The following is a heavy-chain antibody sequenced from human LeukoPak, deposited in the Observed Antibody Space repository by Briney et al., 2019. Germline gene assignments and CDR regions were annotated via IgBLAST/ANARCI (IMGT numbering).Heavy chain of an antibody. CDR1: GGSISSSSAY. CDR3: VSPRGFSYGYFDY. Sequence: SETLSLTCTVSGGSISSSSAYWGWIRQPPGKGLEWIGSIYYSKNTYYNPSLKSRVTLSADTSKNQFSLTLGSVSATDTAVYYCVSPRGFSYGYFDYWGQGTLVTVSS. CDR2: IYYSKNT. J-gene: IGHJ4*02. D-gene: IGHD5-18*01. V-gene: IGHV4-39*01.